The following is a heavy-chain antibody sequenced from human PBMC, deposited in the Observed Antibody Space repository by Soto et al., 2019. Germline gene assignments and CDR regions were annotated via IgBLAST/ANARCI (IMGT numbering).Heavy chain of an antibody. J-gene: IGHJ5*02. V-gene: IGHV1-69*01. Sequence: QVQLVQSGAEVKKPGSSVKVSCKASADTFNSYSLSWLRQAPGQRLEWMGGITPGFGTADYAQSFEDRLTITADDYTSTVYMELSSLISDETAVYYCARSLEGTTVTNWFDTWGQGAMVTVSA. D-gene: IGHD4-17*01. CDR3: ARSLEGTTVTNWFDT. CDR2: ITPGFGTA. CDR1: ADTFNSYS.